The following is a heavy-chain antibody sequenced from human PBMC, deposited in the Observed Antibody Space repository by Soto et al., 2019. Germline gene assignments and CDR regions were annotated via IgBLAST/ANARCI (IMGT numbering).Heavy chain of an antibody. CDR1: GGSISSYY. D-gene: IGHD6-13*01. CDR3: ARVPYSSWFRYYYYGMDV. V-gene: IGHV4-59*12. J-gene: IGHJ6*02. Sequence: SETLSLTCTVSGGSISSYYWSWIRQPPGKGLEWIGYIDYSGSTNYNPSLKSRVTISVDTSKNQFSLKLSSVTAADTAVYYCARVPYSSWFRYYYYGMDVWGPGHTVTVS. CDR2: IDYSGST.